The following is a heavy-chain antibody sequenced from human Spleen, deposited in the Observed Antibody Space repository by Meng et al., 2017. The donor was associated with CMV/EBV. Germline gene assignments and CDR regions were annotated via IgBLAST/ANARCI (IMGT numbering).Heavy chain of an antibody. CDR2: INHSGST. D-gene: IGHD6-13*01. CDR3: ARGNPSSSCHY. J-gene: IGHJ4*02. V-gene: IGHV4-34*01. Sequence: LSCAVDGGSFSGYYWSWIRQPPGKGLEWIGEINHSGSTNYNPSLKSRVTISVDTSKNQFSLKLSSVTAADTAVYYCARGNPSSSCHYWGQGTLVTVSS. CDR1: GGSFSGYY.